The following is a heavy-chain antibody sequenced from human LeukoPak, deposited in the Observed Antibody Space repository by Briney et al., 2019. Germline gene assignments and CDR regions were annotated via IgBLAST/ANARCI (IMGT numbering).Heavy chain of an antibody. CDR2: IATNGGST. CDR3: VKDRYDFWSGYYGYFDY. Sequence: PGGSLRLSCSASGFTFSSYTMHWVRQAPGKGLEYVSGIATNGGSTYYADSVRGRFTISRDNSKNTLYLQMSSLRAEDTAVYYCVKDRYDFWSGYYGYFDYWGQGTLVTVSS. V-gene: IGHV3-64D*09. CDR1: GFTFSSYT. D-gene: IGHD3-3*01. J-gene: IGHJ4*02.